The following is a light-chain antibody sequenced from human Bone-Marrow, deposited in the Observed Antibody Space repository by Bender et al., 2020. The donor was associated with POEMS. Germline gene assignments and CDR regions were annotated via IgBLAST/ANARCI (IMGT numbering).Light chain of an antibody. J-gene: IGLJ3*02. CDR3: QSYDNSLGGWV. V-gene: IGLV2-14*03. Sequence: QSALTQPASVSGSPGQSITFSCTGTSSDVGNYNYVSWYQQHAGKAPKLLIFDVSKWPSGVPDRFSGSKSGTSASLAITGLQAEDEGDYYCQSYDNSLGGWVFGGGTKLTVL. CDR2: DVS. CDR1: SSDVGNYNY.